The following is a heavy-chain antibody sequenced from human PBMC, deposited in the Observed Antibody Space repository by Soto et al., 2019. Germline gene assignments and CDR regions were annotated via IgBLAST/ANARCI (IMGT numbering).Heavy chain of an antibody. CDR3: AKDRHTLLYYFDY. V-gene: IGHV3-30*18. J-gene: IGHJ4*02. Sequence: QVQLVESGGGVVQPGRSLRLSCAASGFTFSSYGMHWVRQAPGKGLEWVAVISYDGSNKYYADSVKGRFTISRDNSKNPLYLQMNSLRAEDTAVYYCAKDRHTLLYYFDYWGQGTLVTVSS. CDR2: ISYDGSNK. CDR1: GFTFSSYG.